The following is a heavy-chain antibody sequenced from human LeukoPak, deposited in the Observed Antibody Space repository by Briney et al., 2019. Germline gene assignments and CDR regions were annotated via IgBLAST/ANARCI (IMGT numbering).Heavy chain of an antibody. Sequence: GGSLRLSCAASGFTFSSYGMHWVRQAPGKGLEWVAVISYDGSNKYYADSVKGRFTISRDNAKNSLYLQMNSLRAEDTAVYYCARRAMVRGVYRAPFDYWGQGTLVTVSS. CDR2: ISYDGSNK. CDR1: GFTFSSYG. V-gene: IGHV3-30*03. D-gene: IGHD3-10*01. CDR3: ARRAMVRGVYRAPFDY. J-gene: IGHJ4*02.